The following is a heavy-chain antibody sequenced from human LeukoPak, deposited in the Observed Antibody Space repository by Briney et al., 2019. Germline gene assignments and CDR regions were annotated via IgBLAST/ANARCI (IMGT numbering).Heavy chain of an antibody. D-gene: IGHD3-22*01. CDR2: MSGSGGST. V-gene: IGHV3-23*01. CDR1: GFTFSSYA. CDR3: AKDYYDSSGYIFDY. J-gene: IGHJ4*02. Sequence: PGGSLRLSCAASGFTFSSYAMSWVRQAPGKGLEWVSAMSGSGGSTYYADSVKGRFTISRDNSKHTLYLQMNSLRAEGTAIYYCAKDYYDSSGYIFDYWGQGTLVTVSS.